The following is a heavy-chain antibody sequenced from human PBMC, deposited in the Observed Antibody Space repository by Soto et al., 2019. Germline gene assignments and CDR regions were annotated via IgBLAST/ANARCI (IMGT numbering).Heavy chain of an antibody. CDR2: TNPNSGNT. CDR1: VYTYTSND. Sequence: ASVKVSCKASVYTYTSNDMNWVRQAPEQGLEWMGWTNPNSGNTGYAQKFQGRVTMTRNTSISTAYMELSSLRSEDTAVYYCTTDEKERGSVAGTPEDYYYYGMDVWGQGTTVTVSS. CDR3: TTDEKERGSVAGTPEDYYYYGMDV. V-gene: IGHV1-8*01. D-gene: IGHD6-19*01. J-gene: IGHJ6*02.